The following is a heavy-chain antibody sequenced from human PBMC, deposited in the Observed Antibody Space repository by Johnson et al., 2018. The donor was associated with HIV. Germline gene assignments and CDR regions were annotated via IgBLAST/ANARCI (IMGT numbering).Heavy chain of an antibody. CDR2: IKTDGSDT. CDR1: GFIFSNYW. CDR3: ARGALGSFDI. J-gene: IGHJ3*02. Sequence: EVQLVESGGASVQPGGSLRLSCAASGFIFSNYWMHWVRQAPGKGLIWVACIKTDGSDTNYADSVKGRFTISRDNAKNTVYLQMDSLRDEDMAVYYCARGALGSFDIWGQGTMVTVSA. V-gene: IGHV3-74*02. D-gene: IGHD3-10*01.